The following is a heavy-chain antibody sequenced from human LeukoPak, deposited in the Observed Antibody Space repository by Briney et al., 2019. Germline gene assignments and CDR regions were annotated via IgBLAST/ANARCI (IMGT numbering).Heavy chain of an antibody. CDR1: GGSISSSSYY. D-gene: IGHD4-17*01. Sequence: SETLSLTCTVSGGSISSSSYYWGWIRQPPGKGLEWIGSIYYSGSTYYNPSLKSRVTISVDTSKNQFSLNLTSVTAADTAVYYCVKDQSTTLTKSWFDPWGQGTLVTVSS. CDR2: IYYSGST. CDR3: VKDQSTTLTKSWFDP. V-gene: IGHV4-39*07. J-gene: IGHJ5*02.